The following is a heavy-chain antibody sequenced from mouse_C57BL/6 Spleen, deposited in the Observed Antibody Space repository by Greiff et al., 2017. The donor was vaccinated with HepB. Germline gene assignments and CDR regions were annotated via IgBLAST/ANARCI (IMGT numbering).Heavy chain of an antibody. Sequence: VKLQESGPELVKPGASVKLSCKASGYTFTSYDINWVKQRPGQGLEWIGWIYPRDGSTKYNEKFKGKATLTVDTSSSTAYMELHSLTSEDSAVYFCARLELPAWFAYWGQGTLVTVSA. CDR3: ARLELPAWFAY. CDR2: IYPRDGST. V-gene: IGHV1-85*01. J-gene: IGHJ3*01. CDR1: GYTFTSYD.